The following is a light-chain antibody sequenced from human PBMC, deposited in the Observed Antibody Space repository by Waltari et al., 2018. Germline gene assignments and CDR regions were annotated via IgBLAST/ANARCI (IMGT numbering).Light chain of an antibody. CDR1: QSVLYSSNKKNY. CDR3: QQYYSTLSWT. V-gene: IGKV4-1*01. CDR2: WAS. Sequence: DIVMTQSPDSLAVSLGERATINCKSSQSVLYSSNKKNYLAWYQHKPGQSPKLLIYWASTRESGVPDRFSGSGSETDFTLTISNLQAEDVAVYYCQQYYSTLSWTFGQGTKVEIK. J-gene: IGKJ1*01.